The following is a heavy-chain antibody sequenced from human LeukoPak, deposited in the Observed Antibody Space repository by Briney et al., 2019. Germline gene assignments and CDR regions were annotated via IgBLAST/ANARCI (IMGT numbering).Heavy chain of an antibody. CDR1: GGPISSSSYY. V-gene: IGHV4-39*01. D-gene: IGHD2-2*01. Sequence: SETLSLTCTVSGGPISSSSYYWGWIRQPPGKGLEWIGSIYYSGSTYYNPSLKSRVTISVDTSKNQFSLKLSSVTAADTAVYYCARLHRHCSSTSCSDYWGQGTLVTVSS. CDR2: IYYSGST. J-gene: IGHJ4*02. CDR3: ARLHRHCSSTSCSDY.